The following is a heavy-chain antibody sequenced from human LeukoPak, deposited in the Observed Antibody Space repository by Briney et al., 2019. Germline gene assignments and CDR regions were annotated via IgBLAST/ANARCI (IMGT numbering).Heavy chain of an antibody. J-gene: IGHJ3*02. CDR1: GYTFTGYY. Sequence: ASVQVSCKASGYTFTGYYMHWVRQAPGQGLEWMGRINPNSGGTNYAQKFQGRVTMNRDTSISTAYMELSRLRSDDTAVYYCESTKTPPSVAFDIWGQGTMVTVSS. CDR2: INPNSGGT. V-gene: IGHV1-2*06. D-gene: IGHD4-23*01. CDR3: ESTKTPPSVAFDI.